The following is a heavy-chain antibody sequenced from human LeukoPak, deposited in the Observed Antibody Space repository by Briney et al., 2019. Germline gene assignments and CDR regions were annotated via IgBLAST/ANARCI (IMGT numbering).Heavy chain of an antibody. D-gene: IGHD2-15*01. CDR3: ARGGVVAATLYNWFDP. Sequence: QTGGSLRLSCAASGFTFSSYEMNWVRQAPGKGLEWVSYISSSGSTIYYANSVKGRFTISRGNAKNSLYLQMNSLRAEDTAVYYCARGGVVAATLYNWFDPWGQGTLVTVSS. CDR1: GFTFSSYE. CDR2: ISSSGSTI. V-gene: IGHV3-48*03. J-gene: IGHJ5*02.